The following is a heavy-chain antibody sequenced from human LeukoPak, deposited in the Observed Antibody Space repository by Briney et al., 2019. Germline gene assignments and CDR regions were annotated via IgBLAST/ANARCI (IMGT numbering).Heavy chain of an antibody. V-gene: IGHV3-21*04. CDR3: AKDLALRYFDWLSAFDY. CDR1: GFTFSSYS. J-gene: IGHJ4*02. Sequence: PGGSLRLSCAASGFTFSSYSMNWVRQAPGKGLEWVSSSSSSSSYIYYADSVKGRFTISRDNSKNTLYLQMNSLRAEDTAVYYCAKDLALRYFDWLSAFDYWGQGTLVTVSS. D-gene: IGHD3-9*01. CDR2: SSSSSSYI.